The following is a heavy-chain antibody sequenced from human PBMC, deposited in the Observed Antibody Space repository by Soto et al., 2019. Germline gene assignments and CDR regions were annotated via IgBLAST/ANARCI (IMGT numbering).Heavy chain of an antibody. D-gene: IGHD7-27*01. J-gene: IGHJ3*01. CDR2: ISYDGNNE. CDR3: VRDPPLMLHWGTFDL. Sequence: QLQLVESGGGLVQPGTSLRLSCVASGFKFGDYGLNWVRQIPGKGLEWVAVISYDGNNESYADAVKGQFTISRDNSKSILYLQMADLRPEDTALYSCVRDPPLMLHWGTFDLWGPGTVVTVSS. V-gene: IGHV3-30*03. CDR1: GFKFGDYG.